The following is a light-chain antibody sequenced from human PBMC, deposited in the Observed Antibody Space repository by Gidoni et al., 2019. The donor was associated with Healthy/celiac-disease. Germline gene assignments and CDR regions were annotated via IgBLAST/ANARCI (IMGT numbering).Light chain of an antibody. J-gene: IGLJ2*01. CDR2: GKN. Sequence: SSELTQDPAVSGALGQTVRSTCQGDSLRSYYASWYQQKPGQAPVLVIYGKNNRPSGIPDRFSGSSSGNTASLTITGAQAEDEADYYCNSRDSIGNPVLFGGGTTLPVL. CDR1: SLRSYY. CDR3: NSRDSIGNPVL. V-gene: IGLV3-19*01.